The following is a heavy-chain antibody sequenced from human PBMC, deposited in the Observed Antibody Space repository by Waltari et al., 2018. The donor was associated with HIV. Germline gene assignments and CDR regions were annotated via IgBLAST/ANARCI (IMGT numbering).Heavy chain of an antibody. Sequence: QVQLQESGPGLVKPSQTLSLTCTVSGGSISSGGYYWSWIRQHPGKGLEWIGYIYYSGSTSHNPSLKSRVTISVDTSKNQFSLKLSSVTAADTAVYYCARDHATIFGGGGRDYGMDVWGQGTTVTVSS. CDR3: ARDHATIFGGGGRDYGMDV. D-gene: IGHD3-3*01. CDR1: GGSISSGGYY. V-gene: IGHV4-31*03. CDR2: IYYSGST. J-gene: IGHJ6*02.